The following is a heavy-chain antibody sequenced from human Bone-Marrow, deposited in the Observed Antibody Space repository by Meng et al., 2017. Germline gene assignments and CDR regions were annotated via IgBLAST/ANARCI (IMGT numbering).Heavy chain of an antibody. CDR2: MNPNTGNT. Sequence: ASVQVSCKASGYTFTSYEINWVRQATGQGLEWMGWMNPNTGNTGYAQKFQGRVTMTRNISISTSYMELTSLRSEDTAVYYCARGLGYCSGGRCYDNWFDPWGQGTLVTVSS. V-gene: IGHV1-8*01. CDR1: GYTFTSYE. J-gene: IGHJ5*02. CDR3: ARGLGYCSGGRCYDNWFDP. D-gene: IGHD2-15*01.